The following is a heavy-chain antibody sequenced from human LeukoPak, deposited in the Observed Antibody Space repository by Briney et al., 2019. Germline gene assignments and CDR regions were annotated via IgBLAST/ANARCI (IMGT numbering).Heavy chain of an antibody. CDR2: LSGGGGIT. CDR3: ARRYSYGSVTYHDLFDY. D-gene: IGHD3-10*01. V-gene: IGHV3-23*01. CDR1: GFTFTSYA. Sequence: PGGSLRLSCAASGFTFTSYAMSWVRQAPGEGLEWVSGLSGGGGITYYADSVKGRFTISRDNSKNTLYLQMNSLRDEDTAVYYCARRYSYGSVTYHDLFDYWGQGALVTVSS. J-gene: IGHJ4*02.